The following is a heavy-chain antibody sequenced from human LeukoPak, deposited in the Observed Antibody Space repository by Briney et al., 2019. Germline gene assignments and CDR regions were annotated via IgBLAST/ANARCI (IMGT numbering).Heavy chain of an antibody. Sequence: PGGSLRLSCVASGFTFDDYAMHWVRQAPGKGLGWVSLISGDGGNTYYTDSVRGRFTISRDNSKNSLYLQMNSLRPEDTALYYCAKVQKVLLVYVTTFDYWGQGTLVTVSS. CDR1: GFTFDDYA. J-gene: IGHJ4*02. CDR3: AKVQKVLLVYVTTFDY. CDR2: ISGDGGNT. V-gene: IGHV3-43*02. D-gene: IGHD2-8*01.